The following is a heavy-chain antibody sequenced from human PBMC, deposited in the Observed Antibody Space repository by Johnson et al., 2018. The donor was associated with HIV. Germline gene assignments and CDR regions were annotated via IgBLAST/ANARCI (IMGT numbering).Heavy chain of an antibody. CDR3: AKDRWYDISGKSANLADDAFDI. Sequence: EVQLVESGGGLVQPGGSLRLSCAASGFTVSNKYMTWVRQSPWKGLEWVSVIYSGGSTYYADSVKGRFTISRDNSKNTLYLQMNSLRAEDTAVYYCAKDRWYDISGKSANLADDAFDIWGQGTMVTVSS. D-gene: IGHD3-22*01. CDR1: GFTVSNKY. V-gene: IGHV3-66*01. CDR2: IYSGGST. J-gene: IGHJ3*02.